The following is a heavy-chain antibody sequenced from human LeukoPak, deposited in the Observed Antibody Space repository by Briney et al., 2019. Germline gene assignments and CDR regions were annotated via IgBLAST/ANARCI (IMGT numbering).Heavy chain of an antibody. CDR3: ATARPSGPGSAFDI. CDR2: TYYRSKWYN. D-gene: IGHD6-19*01. J-gene: IGHJ3*02. Sequence: SQTLSLTCAISGDSVSSNSAAWNWIRQSPSRGLEWLGGTYYRSKWYNDYAVSVKSRITINPDTSKNQFSLQLNSVTPEDTAVYYCATARPSGPGSAFDIWGQGTMVTVSS. V-gene: IGHV6-1*01. CDR1: GDSVSSNSAA.